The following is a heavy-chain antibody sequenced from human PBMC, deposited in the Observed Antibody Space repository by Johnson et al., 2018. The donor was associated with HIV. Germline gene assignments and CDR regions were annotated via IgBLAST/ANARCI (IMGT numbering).Heavy chain of an antibody. V-gene: IGHV3-66*01. CDR3: AKNFGKILAAGGLEVGDAFDI. CDR2: IYSRDTT. D-gene: IGHD6-13*01. CDR1: GFTVINNY. Sequence: VQLVESGGGLVQPGGSLRLSCAVSGFTVINNYMTWVHQAPGKGLEWVSIIYSRDTTYYADSVKGRFSISRDSSKNTLYLQMNSLRDEDTAVYYCAKNFGKILAAGGLEVGDAFDIWGQGTIVPVSS. J-gene: IGHJ3*02.